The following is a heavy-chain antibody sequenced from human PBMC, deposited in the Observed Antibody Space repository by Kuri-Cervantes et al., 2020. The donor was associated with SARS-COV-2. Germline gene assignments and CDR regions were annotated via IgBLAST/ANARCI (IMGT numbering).Heavy chain of an antibody. D-gene: IGHD3-22*01. CDR3: AKAVVSYYYYGMDG. CDR2: ISYDGSNK. V-gene: IGHV3-30*18. J-gene: IGHJ6*02. Sequence: GESLKISCAASGFTFSSYGMHWVRQAPGKGLEWVAVISYDGSNKYYADSVKGRFTISRDNSKNTLYLQMNSLRAEDTAVYYCAKAVVSYYYYGMDGWGQGTTVTVSS. CDR1: GFTFSSYG.